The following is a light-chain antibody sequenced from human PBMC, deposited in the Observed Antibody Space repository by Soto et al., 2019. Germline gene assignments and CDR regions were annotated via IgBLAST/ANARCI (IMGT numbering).Light chain of an antibody. J-gene: IGKJ3*01. CDR1: QSISSY. V-gene: IGKV1-39*01. Sequence: DIQMTQSPSSLSASVGDRVTITCRASQSISSYLNWYQQKPGKAPKVLIYAASSLQSGVASRFSGSGSRIDFTLTISSLQSEDFATYYCQQSYSTPLCTLGPETKVDIK. CDR2: AAS. CDR3: QQSYSTPLCT.